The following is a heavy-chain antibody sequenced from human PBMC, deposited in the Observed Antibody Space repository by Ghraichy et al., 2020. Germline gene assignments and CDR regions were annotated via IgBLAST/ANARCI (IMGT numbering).Heavy chain of an antibody. Sequence: SETLSLTCTVSGGSISSYYWSWIRQPPGKGLEWIGYIYYSGSTNYNPSLKSRVTISVDTSKNQFSLKLSSVTAADTAVYYCAREAYQLTGDLSWRGTAAFDIWGQGTMVTVSS. CDR3: AREAYQLTGDLSWRGTAAFDI. V-gene: IGHV4-59*01. J-gene: IGHJ3*02. CDR1: GGSISSYY. D-gene: IGHD7-27*01. CDR2: IYYSGST.